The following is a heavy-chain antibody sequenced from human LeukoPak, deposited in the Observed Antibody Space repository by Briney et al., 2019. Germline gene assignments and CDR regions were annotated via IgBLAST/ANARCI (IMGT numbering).Heavy chain of an antibody. CDR2: ISTSSITK. CDR3: ARDQGGVGY. V-gene: IGHV3-48*01. CDR1: GFTLSNYN. D-gene: IGHD3-16*01. J-gene: IGHJ4*02. Sequence: GGSLRLSCAASGFTLSNYNMNWVRQAPGKGLEWVSYISTSSITKYYADSVKGRFTISRDNAKNSLYLQMNSLRAEDTAVYYCARDQGGVGYWGQGTLVTVSS.